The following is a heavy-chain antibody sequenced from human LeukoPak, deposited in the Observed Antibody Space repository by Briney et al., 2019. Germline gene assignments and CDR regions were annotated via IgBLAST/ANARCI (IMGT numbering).Heavy chain of an antibody. J-gene: IGHJ4*02. V-gene: IGHV4-30-4*07. Sequence: TLSLTCSVSGDAITSGGYSWTWIRQPPGKGLEWIGYMYYGGNTFYSPSLKSRVTISPDTSKNQFSLRLTSVTAADTAVYYCARSEINDYSRFWGQGILVTVSS. CDR3: ARSEINDYSRF. D-gene: IGHD4-11*01. CDR1: GDAITSGGYS. CDR2: MYYGGNT.